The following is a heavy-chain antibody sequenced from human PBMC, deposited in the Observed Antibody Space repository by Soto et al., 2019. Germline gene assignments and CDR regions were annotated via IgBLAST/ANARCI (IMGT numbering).Heavy chain of an antibody. J-gene: IGHJ3*02. D-gene: IGHD1-26*01. V-gene: IGHV1-3*01. CDR3: ARDRWGATSAFDI. CDR2: INGGNGNT. Sequence: ASVKVSCKASGYTFTSYAIHWVRQAPGQRLEWMGWINGGNGNTKSSQKFQGRVTITRDTSASTAYMELSSLRSEDTAVYYCARDRWGATSAFDIWGQGTMVTVSS. CDR1: GYTFTSYA.